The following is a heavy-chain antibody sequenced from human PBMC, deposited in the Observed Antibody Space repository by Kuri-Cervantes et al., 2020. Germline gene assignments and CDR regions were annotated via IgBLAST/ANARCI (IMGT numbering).Heavy chain of an antibody. CDR2: ISSTSSYI. CDR1: GFTFSSYS. CDR3: ARDLSAEYSYSNWSDL. Sequence: GGSLRLSCAASGFTFSSYSMNWVRQAPGKGLEWVSSISSTSSYIYYTDSVKGRFTISRDNAKNSVFLQMNSLRAEDTAVYYCARDLSAEYSYSNWSDLWGQGTLVTVSS. D-gene: IGHD5-18*01. J-gene: IGHJ5*02. V-gene: IGHV3-21*01.